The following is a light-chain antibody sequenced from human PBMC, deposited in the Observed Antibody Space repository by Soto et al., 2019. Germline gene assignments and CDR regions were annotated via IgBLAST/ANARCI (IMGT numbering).Light chain of an antibody. CDR2: GAS. Sequence: EIVMTQSPATLSVSPGERATLSCRASQSISSSLAWYQQKPGQAPRLLIYGASTRATGIPAGFSGSGSGTEFTLTISSLQSEDFAVYYCQQYNNGPTYTFGQGTKLEIK. V-gene: IGKV3-15*01. CDR3: QQYNNGPTYT. CDR1: QSISSS. J-gene: IGKJ2*01.